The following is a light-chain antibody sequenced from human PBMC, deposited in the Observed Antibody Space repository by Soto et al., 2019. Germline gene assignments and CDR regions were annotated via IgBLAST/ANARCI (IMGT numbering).Light chain of an antibody. CDR3: QQYDNLPLI. Sequence: IQMTQSPSSLSASVGDRVTITCQATQDIRKYLNWYQQKPGKAPKLLIYDASSLETGVPSRFSGSGSGTDFTLTSSSLQPEDFGTYYWQQYDNLPLIFGQGTRLYIK. J-gene: IGKJ5*01. CDR1: QDIRKY. CDR2: DAS. V-gene: IGKV1-33*01.